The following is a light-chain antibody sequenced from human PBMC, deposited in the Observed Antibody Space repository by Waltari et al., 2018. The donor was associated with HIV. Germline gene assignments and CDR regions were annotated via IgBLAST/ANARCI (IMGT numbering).Light chain of an antibody. CDR3: SSYTSSSTV. J-gene: IGLJ1*01. CDR2: EVS. Sequence: QSALTQPASVSGSPGQSITISCTGTSSDVGGYNYVSWYQQHPGKAPNLMIYEVSNRPSGVSNRFSGSKSGNTASLTISGLQAEDEADYYCSSYTSSSTVFGTGTKVTVL. V-gene: IGLV2-14*01. CDR1: SSDVGGYNY.